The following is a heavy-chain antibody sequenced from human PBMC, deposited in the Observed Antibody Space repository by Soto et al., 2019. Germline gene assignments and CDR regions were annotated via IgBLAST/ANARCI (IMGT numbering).Heavy chain of an antibody. D-gene: IGHD1-26*01. Sequence: QITLKESGPTLVEPTQTLTLTCSFSGFSRTNSGVGVGWFRQAPGKALECLGIIYWDNDRRYNPSLKTRLTITKDTSKNQVVLTMTCIEPVDTGTYYCPHRVTYPGSWDVGWFDSWGQGTPVTVS. CDR1: GFSRTNSGVG. J-gene: IGHJ5*01. CDR2: IYWDNDR. CDR3: PHRVTYPGSWDVGWFDS. V-gene: IGHV2-5*02.